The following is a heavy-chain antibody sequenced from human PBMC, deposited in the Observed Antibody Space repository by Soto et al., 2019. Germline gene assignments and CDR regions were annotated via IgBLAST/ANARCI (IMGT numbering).Heavy chain of an antibody. CDR1: GGTFSSYA. CDR2: IIPIFGTA. D-gene: IGHD6-19*01. CDR3: ARRSVAGTNWFDP. Sequence: ASVKVSFKASGGTFSSYAISWVRQAPGQGLEWMGGIIPIFGTANYAQKFQGRVTITADESTSTAYMELSSLRSEDTAVYYCARRSVAGTNWFDPWGQGTLVTVSS. V-gene: IGHV1-69*13. J-gene: IGHJ5*02.